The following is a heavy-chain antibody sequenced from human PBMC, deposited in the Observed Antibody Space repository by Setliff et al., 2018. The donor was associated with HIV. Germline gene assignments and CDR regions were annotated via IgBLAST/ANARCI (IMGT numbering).Heavy chain of an antibody. V-gene: IGHV4-59*12. CDR2: IYHGGST. J-gene: IGHJ3*02. Sequence: SETLSLTCTVSGGSISSYYWSWVRQPPGKGLEWIGEIYHGGSTNYNPSLKSRVTISVDKSKNQFSLKLSSVTAADTAVYYCARATPGYNYGSRHAFDIWGQGTKVTVSS. D-gene: IGHD5-18*01. CDR1: GGSISSYY. CDR3: ARATPGYNYGSRHAFDI.